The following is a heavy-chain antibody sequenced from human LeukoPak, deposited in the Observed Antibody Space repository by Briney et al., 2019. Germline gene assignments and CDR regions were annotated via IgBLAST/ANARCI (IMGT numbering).Heavy chain of an antibody. CDR1: GFTFSSYW. CDR2: INSDGSSL. CDR3: ARSRYTGSHFDY. V-gene: IGHV3-74*01. J-gene: IGHJ4*02. D-gene: IGHD1-26*01. Sequence: PGGSLRLSCAASGFTFSSYWVQWVRQAPGKGLVWISRINSDGSSLSYADSVKGRFTISRDNAKNTVYLQMNCLRAEDTAVYYCARSRYTGSHFDYWGQGTLVTVSS.